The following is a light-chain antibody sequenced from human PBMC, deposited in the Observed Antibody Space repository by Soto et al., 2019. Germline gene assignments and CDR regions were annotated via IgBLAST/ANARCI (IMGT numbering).Light chain of an antibody. Sequence: DIVMTQSPLSLPVTPGEPASISCRSSQSLLHSNGANYLGWYLQKPGQSPQLLIYLRSIRASGXXXXFXGSGSGTDFTLKISRVGAEDVGVYYCMQALQSPITFGQGTRLEIK. V-gene: IGKV2-28*01. CDR2: LRS. J-gene: IGKJ5*01. CDR1: QSLLHSNGANY. CDR3: MQALQSPIT.